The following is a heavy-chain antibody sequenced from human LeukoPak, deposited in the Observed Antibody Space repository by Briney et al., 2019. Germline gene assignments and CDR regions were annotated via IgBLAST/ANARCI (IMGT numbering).Heavy chain of an antibody. V-gene: IGHV5-51*01. CDR2: IYPGDSDT. Sequence: GESLKISCKGSGYSFTSYWIGWVRQMPGKGLEWMGIIYPGDSDTRYSPSFQGQVTISADKSISTAYLQWSSLKASDTAMYYCARLPMVRFGEGYFDYWGQGTLVTVSS. D-gene: IGHD3-10*01. CDR1: GYSFTSYW. J-gene: IGHJ4*02. CDR3: ARLPMVRFGEGYFDY.